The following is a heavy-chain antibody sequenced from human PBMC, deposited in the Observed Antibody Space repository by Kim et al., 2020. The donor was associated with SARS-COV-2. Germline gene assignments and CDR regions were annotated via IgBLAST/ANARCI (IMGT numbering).Heavy chain of an antibody. D-gene: IGHD6-13*01. CDR2: IYTSGST. CDR3: ARSQIAAAPYYYYYGMDV. J-gene: IGHJ6*02. Sequence: SETLSLTCTVSGGSISSYYWSWIRQPAGKGLEWIGRIYTSGSTNYNPSLKSRVTMSVDTSKNQFSLKLSSVTAADTAVYYCARSQIAAAPYYYYYGMDVWGQGTTVTVSS. CDR1: GGSISSYY. V-gene: IGHV4-4*07.